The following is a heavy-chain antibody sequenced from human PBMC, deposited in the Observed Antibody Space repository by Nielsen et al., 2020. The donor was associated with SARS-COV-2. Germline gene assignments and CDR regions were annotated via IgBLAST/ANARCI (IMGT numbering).Heavy chain of an antibody. CDR2: IYYSGST. J-gene: IGHJ4*02. D-gene: IGHD3-22*01. Sequence: SETLSLTCAVYGGSFSGYYWSWIRQHPGKGLEWIGYIYYSGSTYYNPSLKSRVTISVDTSKNQFSLKLSSVTAADTAVYYCARAPKAIVVHHFDYWGQGTLVTVSS. CDR1: GGSFSGYY. V-gene: IGHV4-31*11. CDR3: ARAPKAIVVHHFDY.